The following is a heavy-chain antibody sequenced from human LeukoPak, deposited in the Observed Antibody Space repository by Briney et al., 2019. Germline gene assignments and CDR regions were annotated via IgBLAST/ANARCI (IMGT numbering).Heavy chain of an antibody. CDR3: ARDLGTSPTDY. CDR2: IYSGGST. D-gene: IGHD3-16*01. V-gene: IGHV3-53*01. CDR1: GFTFSGHN. Sequence: GGSLRLSCAASGFTFSGHNLNWVRQAPGKGLEWVSVIYSGGSTYYADSVKGRFTISRDNSKNTLYLQMNSLRAEDTAVYYCARDLGTSPTDYWGQGTLVTVSS. J-gene: IGHJ4*02.